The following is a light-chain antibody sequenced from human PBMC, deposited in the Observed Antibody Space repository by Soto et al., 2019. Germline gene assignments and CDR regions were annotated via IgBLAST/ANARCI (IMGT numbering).Light chain of an antibody. CDR2: KAS. CDR1: QTISSW. J-gene: IGKJ1*01. CDR3: QHYTSYSES. Sequence: DIQMSRSRSTLSGSVGDRVTITCRASQTISSWLAWYQQKPGKAPKLLIYKASTLKSGVPSRFSGSGSGTEFTLTICSLQPDDFATYYCQHYTSYSESFGQGTKVDIK. V-gene: IGKV1-5*03.